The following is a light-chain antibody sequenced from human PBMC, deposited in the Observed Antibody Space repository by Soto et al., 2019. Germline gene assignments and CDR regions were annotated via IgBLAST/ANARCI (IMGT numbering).Light chain of an antibody. CDR2: GAS. J-gene: IGKJ1*01. CDR3: QQYGVSPRT. V-gene: IGKV3-20*01. Sequence: EIVLTQSPGTLSVSPGERATLSCRASQSVRSNLAWYQQKPGQAPRLLIYGASSRATGIPDRFSGSGSGTDFSLTISRLEPEDFAVYYCQQYGVSPRTFGQGTKVDIK. CDR1: QSVRSN.